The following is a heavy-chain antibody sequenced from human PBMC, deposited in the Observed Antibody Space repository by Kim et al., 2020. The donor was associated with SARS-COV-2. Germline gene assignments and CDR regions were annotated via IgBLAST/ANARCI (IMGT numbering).Heavy chain of an antibody. CDR1: GFTFSSYW. CDR3: ARDYYGSGGGMDV. J-gene: IGHJ6*02. Sequence: GGSLRLSCGASGFTFSSYWMSWVRQAPGKGLEWVANINQNGGEKNYVDSVKGRFTISRDNAKNSLYLQMNSLRYEDTAVYYCARDYYGSGGGMDVWGQGT. CDR2: INQNGGEK. V-gene: IGHV3-7*01. D-gene: IGHD3-10*01.